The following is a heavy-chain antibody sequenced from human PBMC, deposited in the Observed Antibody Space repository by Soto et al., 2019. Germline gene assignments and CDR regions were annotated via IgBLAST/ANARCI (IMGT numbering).Heavy chain of an antibody. CDR2: ISYDGSNK. J-gene: IGHJ3*02. Sequence: QVQLVESGGGVVQPGRSLRLSCAASGFTFSSYGMHWVRQAPGKGLEWVAVISYDGSNKYYADSVKGRFTISRDNSKNELYLQMNSLRAADTAVYYYAKEDYDILTGCPQGDAFDIWGQGTMVTVSS. D-gene: IGHD3-9*01. CDR3: AKEDYDILTGCPQGDAFDI. CDR1: GFTFSSYG. V-gene: IGHV3-30*18.